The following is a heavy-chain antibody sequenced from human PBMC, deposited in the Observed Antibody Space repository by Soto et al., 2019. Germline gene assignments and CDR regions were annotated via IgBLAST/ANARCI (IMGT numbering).Heavy chain of an antibody. D-gene: IGHD1-7*01. CDR3: ARDESAGTTPMYY. Sequence: QVQLVESGGGVVQPGRSLRLSCAASGFTFSSYGMHWVRQAPGKGLEWVAVIWYDGSNKYYADSVKGRFTISRDNSKNTLYLQMNSLRAEDTAVDYCARDESAGTTPMYYWGQGTLVTVSS. CDR1: GFTFSSYG. CDR2: IWYDGSNK. V-gene: IGHV3-33*01. J-gene: IGHJ4*02.